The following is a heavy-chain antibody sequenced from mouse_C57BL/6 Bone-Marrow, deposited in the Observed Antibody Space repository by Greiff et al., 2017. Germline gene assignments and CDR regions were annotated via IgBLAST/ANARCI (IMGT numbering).Heavy chain of an antibody. D-gene: IGHD3-1*01. Sequence: VQLQQPGAELVMPGASVKLSCKASGYTFTSYWMHWVKQRPGQGLEWIGEIDPSDSYTNYNQKFKGKSTLTVDKSSSTAYMQLSSLTSEDSAVYYCASNSALDYWGQGTTLTVSS. CDR1: GYTFTSYW. J-gene: IGHJ2*01. V-gene: IGHV1-69*01. CDR2: IDPSDSYT. CDR3: ASNSALDY.